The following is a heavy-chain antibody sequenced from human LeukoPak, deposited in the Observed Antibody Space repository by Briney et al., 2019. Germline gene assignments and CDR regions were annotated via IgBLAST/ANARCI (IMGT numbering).Heavy chain of an antibody. D-gene: IGHD6-13*01. J-gene: IGHJ4*02. CDR1: GFTFSSYA. CDR3: ANSAGIAAAGYYFDY. V-gene: IGHV3-23*01. Sequence: GGSLRLSCAASGFTFSSYAMSWVRQAPGKGLEWVSAISGSGGSTYYADSVKGRFTISRDNSKNTLYLQINSLRAEDTAVYYCANSAGIAAAGYYFDYWGQGTLVTVSS. CDR2: ISGSGGST.